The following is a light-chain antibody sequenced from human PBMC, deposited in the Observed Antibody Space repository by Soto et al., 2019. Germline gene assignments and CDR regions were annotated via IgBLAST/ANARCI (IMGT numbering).Light chain of an antibody. J-gene: IGKJ4*01. CDR2: GAS. CDR3: QQYERSVS. V-gene: IGKV3-20*01. Sequence: EFVLTQTPGTLSLSPGERATLSCRASQSLGTSLVWYQQKPGQAPRLVIYGASSRATGIPDRFSGNGSGADFTLAISRLEPEDSAVYYCQQYERSVSFGGGTKVEF. CDR1: QSLGTS.